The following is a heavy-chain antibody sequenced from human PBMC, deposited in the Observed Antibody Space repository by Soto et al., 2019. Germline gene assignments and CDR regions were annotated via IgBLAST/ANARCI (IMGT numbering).Heavy chain of an antibody. CDR2: TYHSGST. D-gene: IGHD2-2*01. Sequence: SETLSLTCGVSGDTISTGGYSWAWIRQPPGKALEWIGHTYHSGSTYYNPSLKSRVTISVDRSKNQFSLRLSSVTAADTAVYYCARVPAPWGQGTLVTVSS. CDR1: GDTISTGGYS. J-gene: IGHJ5*02. CDR3: ARVPAP. V-gene: IGHV4-30-2*01.